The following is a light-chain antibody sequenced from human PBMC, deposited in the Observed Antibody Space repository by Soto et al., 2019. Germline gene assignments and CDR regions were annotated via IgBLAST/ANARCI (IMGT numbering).Light chain of an antibody. CDR2: DAS. V-gene: IGKV3-11*01. J-gene: IGKJ1*01. CDR1: QSVSSQ. CDR3: LQYHNLWA. Sequence: EIVLTQSPATLSLSPGERATLSCRASQSVSSQLAWYQQKPGQAPRLLIYDASNRATGIPARFRGSGSGTDFTLTISSLEPEDFTVYSCLQYHNLWAFGQGTKVEI.